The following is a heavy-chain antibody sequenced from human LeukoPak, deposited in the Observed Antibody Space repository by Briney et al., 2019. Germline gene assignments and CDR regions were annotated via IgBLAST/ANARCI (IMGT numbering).Heavy chain of an antibody. V-gene: IGHV3-33*08. CDR3: AREVIVGATSDYFDY. CDR2: IWYDGSNK. CDR1: GFTFSSYA. J-gene: IGHJ4*02. Sequence: QTGGSLRLSCAASGFTFSSYAMSWVRQAPGKGLEWVAVIWYDGSNKYYADSVKGRFTISRDNSKNTLYLQMNSLRAEDTAVYYCAREVIVGATSDYFDYWGQGTLVTVSS. D-gene: IGHD1-26*01.